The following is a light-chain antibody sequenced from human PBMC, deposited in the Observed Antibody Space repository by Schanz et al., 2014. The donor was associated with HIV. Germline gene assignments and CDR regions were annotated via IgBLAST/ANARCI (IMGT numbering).Light chain of an antibody. J-gene: IGKJ3*01. V-gene: IGKV3-20*01. CDR1: QSVGNS. Sequence: DIVLTQSPATLSLSPGDRATLSCRASQSVGNSFAWYQQIPGRAPRLLIYGASSRATGIPDRFSGSGSGTDFTLTISRLEPEDFAVYYCQHYGTSFTFGPGTKVDIK. CDR3: QHYGTSFT. CDR2: GAS.